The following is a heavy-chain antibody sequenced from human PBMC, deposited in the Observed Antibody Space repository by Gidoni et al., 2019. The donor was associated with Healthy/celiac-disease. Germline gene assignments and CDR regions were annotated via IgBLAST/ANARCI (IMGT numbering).Heavy chain of an antibody. CDR1: GFTFSSYG. CDR3: ARDSSEEVLDY. Sequence: QVQLVESGGGVVQPGRSLRLSCAASGFTFSSYGMHWVRQAPGKGLEWVAVIWYDGSNKYYVDSVKGRFTISRDNSKNTLYLQMNSLRAEDTAVYYCARDSSEEVLDYWGQGTLVTVSS. D-gene: IGHD2-2*01. CDR2: IWYDGSNK. V-gene: IGHV3-33*01. J-gene: IGHJ4*02.